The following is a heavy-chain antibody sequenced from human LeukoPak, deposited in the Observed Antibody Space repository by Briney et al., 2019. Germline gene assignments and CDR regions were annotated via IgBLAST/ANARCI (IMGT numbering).Heavy chain of an antibody. V-gene: IGHV4-4*09. CDR1: GGSISRYH. J-gene: IGHJ6*03. CDR3: ARRVAARYYYMDV. Sequence: SETLSLTCTVSGGSISRYHWSWIRQPPGQGLEWIGYIYTSGSTNYNPSLKSRVTISVDTSKNQFSLKLSSVTAADTAVYYCARRVAARYYYMDVWGKGTTVTVSS. CDR2: IYTSGST. D-gene: IGHD6-6*01.